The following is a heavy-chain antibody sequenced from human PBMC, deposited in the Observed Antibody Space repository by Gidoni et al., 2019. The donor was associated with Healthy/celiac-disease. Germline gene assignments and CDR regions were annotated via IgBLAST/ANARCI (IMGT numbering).Heavy chain of an antibody. J-gene: IGHJ5*02. CDR1: GGSFSGYY. CDR2: INHSGST. Sequence: QVQLQQWGAGLLKPSETLSLTCAVYGGSFSGYYWSWIRQPPGKGLEWIGEINHSGSTNYNPSLKSRVTISVDTSKNQFSLKLSSVTAADTAVYYCARSLPYYYVSRGWFDPWGQGTLVTVSS. V-gene: IGHV4-34*01. D-gene: IGHD3-10*02. CDR3: ARSLPYYYVSRGWFDP.